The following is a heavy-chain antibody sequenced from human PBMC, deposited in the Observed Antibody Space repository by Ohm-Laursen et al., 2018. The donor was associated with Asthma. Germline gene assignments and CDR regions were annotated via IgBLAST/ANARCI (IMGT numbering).Heavy chain of an antibody. CDR3: ARDTYDFWSGYPWNYYYGMDV. CDR2: ISYDGSNK. J-gene: IGHJ6*02. D-gene: IGHD3-3*01. Sequence: SLRLSCTASGFTFSSYGMHWVRQAPGKGLEWVAVISYDGSNKYYADSVKGRFTISRDNSKNTLYLQMNSLRAEDTAVYYCARDTYDFWSGYPWNYYYGMDVWGQGTTVTVSS. CDR1: GFTFSSYG. V-gene: IGHV3-30*03.